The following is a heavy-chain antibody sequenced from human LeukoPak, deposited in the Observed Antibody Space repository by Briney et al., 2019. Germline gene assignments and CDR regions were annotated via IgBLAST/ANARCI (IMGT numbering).Heavy chain of an antibody. CDR1: GFTFSSYA. V-gene: IGHV3-23*01. D-gene: IGHD3-10*01. J-gene: IGHJ4*02. CDR3: ARDPGRVGMRYYFDF. Sequence: GGSLRLSCAASGFTFSSYAMSWVRQAPGKGLEWVSGISGSGDNTYYADSVKGRFTISRDNSKNTVYLQMNSLRPEDTAVYYCARDPGRVGMRYYFDFWGQGTLVTVSS. CDR2: ISGSGDNT.